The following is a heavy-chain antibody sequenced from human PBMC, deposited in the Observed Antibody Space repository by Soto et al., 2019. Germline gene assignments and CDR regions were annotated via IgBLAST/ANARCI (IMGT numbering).Heavy chain of an antibody. CDR2: ISGSGGST. D-gene: IGHD2-15*01. Sequence: GSLRLSCAASGFTFSSYAMSWVRQAPGKGLEWVSAISGSGGSTYYADSVKGRFTISRDNSKNTLYLQMNSLRAEDTAVYYCANLGGPHCSGGSCYPPPYYHYGMDVWGPGTTVTLSS. CDR1: GFTFSSYA. J-gene: IGHJ6*02. V-gene: IGHV3-23*01. CDR3: ANLGGPHCSGGSCYPPPYYHYGMDV.